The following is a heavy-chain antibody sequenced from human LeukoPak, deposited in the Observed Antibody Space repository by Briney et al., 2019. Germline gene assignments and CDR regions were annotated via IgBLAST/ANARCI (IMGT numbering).Heavy chain of an antibody. Sequence: GGSLRLSCAASGFTFSSYAMSWVRQAPGKGLKWVSAISGSGGSTYYADSVKGRFTISRDNSKNTLYLQMNSLRAEDTAVYYCARSSYDFWSGYYKTYYFDYWGRGTLVTVSS. V-gene: IGHV3-23*01. CDR3: ARSSYDFWSGYYKTYYFDY. CDR1: GFTFSSYA. CDR2: ISGSGGST. D-gene: IGHD3-3*01. J-gene: IGHJ4*02.